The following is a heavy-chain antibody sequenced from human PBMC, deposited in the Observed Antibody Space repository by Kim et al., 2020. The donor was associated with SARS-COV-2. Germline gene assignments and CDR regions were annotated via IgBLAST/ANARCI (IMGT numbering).Heavy chain of an antibody. CDR2: IYYSGST. J-gene: IGHJ6*02. CDR3: AREVYSYGSTSGTFYYYYGMDV. V-gene: IGHV4-59*13. CDR1: GGSISSYY. D-gene: IGHD5-18*01. Sequence: SETLSLTCTVSGGSISSYYWSWIRQPPGKGLEWIGYIYYSGSTNYNPSLKSRVTISVDTSKNQFSLKLSSVTAADTAVYYCAREVYSYGSTSGTFYYYYGMDVWGQGTTVTVSS.